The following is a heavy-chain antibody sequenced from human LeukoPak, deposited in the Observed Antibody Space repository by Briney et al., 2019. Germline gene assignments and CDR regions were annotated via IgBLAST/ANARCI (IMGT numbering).Heavy chain of an antibody. D-gene: IGHD4/OR15-4a*01. CDR2: ISGSGGST. J-gene: IGHJ4*02. V-gene: IGHV3-23*01. CDR1: GFTFSSYA. CDR3: AKAGMGLPWFDY. Sequence: PGGSLRLSCAASGFTFSSYAMSWVRQAPGKGLEWVSAISGSGGSTYHADSVKGRFTISRDNSKNTLYLQMNSLRAEDTAVYYCAKAGMGLPWFDYWGQGTLVTVSS.